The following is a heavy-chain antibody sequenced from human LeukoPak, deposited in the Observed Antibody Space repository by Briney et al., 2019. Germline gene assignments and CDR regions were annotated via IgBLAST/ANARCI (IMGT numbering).Heavy chain of an antibody. Sequence: SETLSLTCTVSGDSISSGSYYWSWIRQPAGKGLEWIGRIYTSGSTNYNPSLKSRVTISVDTSKNQFSLKLSSVTAADTAVYYCARVKWLGAFDIWGQGTMVTVSS. CDR3: ARVKWLGAFDI. CDR1: GDSISSGSYY. V-gene: IGHV4-61*02. J-gene: IGHJ3*02. CDR2: IYTSGST. D-gene: IGHD6-19*01.